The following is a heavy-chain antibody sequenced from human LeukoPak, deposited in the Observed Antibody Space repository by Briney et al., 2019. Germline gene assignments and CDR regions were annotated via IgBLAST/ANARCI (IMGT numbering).Heavy chain of an antibody. Sequence: ETLSLTCTVSGGSISSYYWSWIRQPPGKGLEWIGEINHSGSTNYNPSLKSRVTISVDTSKNQFSLKLSSVTAADTAVYYCANRKPFDYWGQGTLVTVSS. CDR1: GGSISSYY. CDR2: INHSGST. J-gene: IGHJ4*02. V-gene: IGHV4-34*01. D-gene: IGHD3-16*02. CDR3: ANRKPFDY.